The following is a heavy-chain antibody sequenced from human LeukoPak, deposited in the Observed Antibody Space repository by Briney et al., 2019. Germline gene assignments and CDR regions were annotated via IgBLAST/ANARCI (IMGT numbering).Heavy chain of an antibody. J-gene: IGHJ6*02. CDR3: AKDVGPHYYYYGMGV. Sequence: GGSLRLSCAASGFTFSSYAMHWVRQAPGKGLEWVAVISYDGSNKYYADSVRGRFTISRDNAKNTLYLQMNSLRAEDTAVYYCAKDVGPHYYYYGMGVWGQGTTVTVSS. V-gene: IGHV3-30*04. CDR2: ISYDGSNK. D-gene: IGHD1-26*01. CDR1: GFTFSSYA.